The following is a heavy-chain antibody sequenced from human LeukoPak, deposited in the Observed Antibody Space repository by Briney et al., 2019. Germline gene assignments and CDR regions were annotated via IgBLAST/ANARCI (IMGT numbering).Heavy chain of an antibody. CDR3: ARGPNYGGNSKDFDY. CDR2: INHSGST. J-gene: IGHJ4*02. V-gene: IGHV4-34*01. D-gene: IGHD4-23*01. CDR1: GGSFSGYY. Sequence: KPSETLSLTCAVYGGSFSGYYWSWIRQPPGKGLEWIGEINHSGSTNYTPSLKSRVTISVDTSKNQFSLKLSSVTAADTAVYYCARGPNYGGNSKDFDYWGQGTLVTVSS.